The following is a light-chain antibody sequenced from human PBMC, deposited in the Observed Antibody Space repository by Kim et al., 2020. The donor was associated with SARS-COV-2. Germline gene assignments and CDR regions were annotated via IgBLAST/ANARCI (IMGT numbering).Light chain of an antibody. CDR2: AAS. CDR1: QGISTG. J-gene: IGKJ4*01. Sequence: ASGGDRVTITCRASQGISTGLGWYQQAPGKAPKLLIYAASTLQSGVPSRFSGGGSGSDFTLTISSLQPEDFATYYCQQANTFPLTFGGGTKVDIK. CDR3: QQANTFPLT. V-gene: IGKV1-12*01.